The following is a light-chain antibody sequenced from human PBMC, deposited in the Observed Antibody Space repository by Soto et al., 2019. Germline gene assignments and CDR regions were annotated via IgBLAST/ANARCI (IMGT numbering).Light chain of an antibody. CDR2: AAS. J-gene: IGKJ2*01. CDR3: QQYGRPPYT. Sequence: EIVLTQSPGTLSLSPGERVTISCRASQTVSNSYVAWYQKKPGQAPRLLLYAASARATGIPDRITGSGSGTDFTLTFTRLELEDFAVYYCQQYGRPPYTSGQGTKLDI. CDR1: QTVSNSY. V-gene: IGKV3-20*01.